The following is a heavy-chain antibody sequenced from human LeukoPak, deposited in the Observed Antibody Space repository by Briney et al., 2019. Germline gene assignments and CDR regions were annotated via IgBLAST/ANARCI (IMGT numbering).Heavy chain of an antibody. CDR2: INHSGST. CDR3: ARGGRRITMIVVVSRFALDY. CDR1: GGSFSGYY. Sequence: PSETLSLTCAVYGGSFSGYYWSWIRQPPGKGLEWIGEINHSGSTNYNPSLKSRVTISVDTSKNQSSLKLSSVTAADTAVYYCARGGRRITMIVVVSRFALDYWGQGTLVTVSS. D-gene: IGHD3-22*01. V-gene: IGHV4-34*01. J-gene: IGHJ4*02.